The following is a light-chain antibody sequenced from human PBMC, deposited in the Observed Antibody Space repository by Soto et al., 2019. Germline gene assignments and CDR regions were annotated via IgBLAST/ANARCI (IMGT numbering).Light chain of an antibody. CDR2: DAS. V-gene: IGKV1-5*01. CDR3: QQYNTRMFT. Sequence: DIQMTQSPSTLSASVGDRFTITCRASQRIRTWLAWYQQKPGKAPKLLIYDASSLDSGVPSRCSGSGSGTEFTLTISSLPPDDFATYFCQQYNTRMFTFGPGTKVDIK. CDR1: QRIRTW. J-gene: IGKJ3*01.